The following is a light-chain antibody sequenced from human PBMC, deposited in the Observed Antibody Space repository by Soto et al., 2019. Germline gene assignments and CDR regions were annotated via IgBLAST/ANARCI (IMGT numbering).Light chain of an antibody. V-gene: IGKV3-15*01. CDR3: QQYNDWPPIT. Sequence: ESVLTPSPGTLSLSPGERATLSCRASQSVSSNYLAWYQQKPGQAPRLLIYGASTRATGIPGRFSGSGFGTEFTLTISGLQPEDFAVYYCQQYNDWPPITFGQGTRLEIK. CDR1: QSVSSN. CDR2: GAS. J-gene: IGKJ5*01.